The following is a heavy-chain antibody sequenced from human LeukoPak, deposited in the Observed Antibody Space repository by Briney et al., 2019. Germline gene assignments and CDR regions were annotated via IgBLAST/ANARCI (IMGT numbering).Heavy chain of an antibody. D-gene: IGHD6-13*01. CDR1: GYTFTGYY. CDR2: INPNSGGT. Sequence: GASVKVSCKASGYTFTGYYMHWVRQAPGQGLEGMGWINPNSGGTNYAQKFQGRVTMTRDTSISTAYMELSRLRSDDTAVYYCARAPYSSSWPHDYWGQGTLVTVSS. CDR3: ARAPYSSSWPHDY. J-gene: IGHJ4*02. V-gene: IGHV1-2*02.